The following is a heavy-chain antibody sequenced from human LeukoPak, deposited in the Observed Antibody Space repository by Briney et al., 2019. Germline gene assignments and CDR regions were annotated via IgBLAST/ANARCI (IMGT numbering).Heavy chain of an antibody. CDR2: IYYSGST. CDR1: GGSISSGGYY. Sequence: PSQTLSLTCTVSGGSISSGGYYWSWIRQHPGKGLEWIGYIYYSGSTYYNPSLKSRVTISVDMSKNQFSLKLSSVTAADTAVYYCARVVQVPAVYFDFWGQGTLVTVS. J-gene: IGHJ4*02. CDR3: ARVVQVPAVYFDF. D-gene: IGHD2-2*01. V-gene: IGHV4-31*03.